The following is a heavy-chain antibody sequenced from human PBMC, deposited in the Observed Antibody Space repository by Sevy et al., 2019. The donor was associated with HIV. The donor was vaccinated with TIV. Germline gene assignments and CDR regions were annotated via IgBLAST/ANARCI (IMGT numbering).Heavy chain of an antibody. J-gene: IGHJ3*01. V-gene: IGHV3-48*01. CDR1: GFTFSSYS. CDR3: ARVGMVVGGAFDF. CDR2: ISSSSSTI. Sequence: GSLRLSCAASGFTFSSYSMNWVRQAPGKGLEWVSYISSSSSTIYYADSVKGRFTISRDNAKNSLYLQMNSLRAEDTVVYYCARVGMVVGGAFDFWGQGTMVTVSS. D-gene: IGHD3-22*01.